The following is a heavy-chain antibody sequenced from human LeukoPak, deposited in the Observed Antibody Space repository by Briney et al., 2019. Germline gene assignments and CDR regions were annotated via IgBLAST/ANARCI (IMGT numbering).Heavy chain of an antibody. Sequence: GGSLRLSCAVSGFTFSSYSMSWVRQAPGKGLEWVSSISTSSTFIYYADSVKGRFAISRDNAKNSLYLQMDSLRAEDMALHYCAKGHSSGWYGEDWFDPWGQGTLVTVSS. J-gene: IGHJ5*02. CDR2: ISTSSTFI. D-gene: IGHD6-19*01. CDR3: AKGHSSGWYGEDWFDP. CDR1: GFTFSSYS. V-gene: IGHV3-21*04.